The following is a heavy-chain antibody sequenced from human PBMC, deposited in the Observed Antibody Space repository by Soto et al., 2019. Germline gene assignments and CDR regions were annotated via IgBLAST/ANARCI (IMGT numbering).Heavy chain of an antibody. CDR2: ISGSAGST. Sequence: GSLRLSCAASGFTFSSYAMSCVRQAPGKGLEWVSAISGSAGSTYYADSVKGRSTISRDNSKNTLYLQMNSLRAEDTAVFYCTKDLWPYLPAGGEFDSWGQGTLVTVSS. V-gene: IGHV3-23*01. J-gene: IGHJ4*02. D-gene: IGHD3-16*01. CDR1: GFTFSSYA. CDR3: TKDLWPYLPAGGEFDS.